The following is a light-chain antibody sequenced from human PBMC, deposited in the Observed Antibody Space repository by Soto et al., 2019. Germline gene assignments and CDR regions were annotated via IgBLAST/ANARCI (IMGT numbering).Light chain of an antibody. J-gene: IGKJ4*01. CDR3: QQLDLYPST. V-gene: IGKV1-9*01. CDR1: QDINSF. CDR2: AAT. Sequence: IQLTQSPSSLSASVGDRVTITCRASQDINSFLAWYQQKPGKAPNLLIYAATSLQSGVPSRFSDSGSGTEFTLTISSLQPEDFATYYCQQLDLYPSTFGGGTKVEI.